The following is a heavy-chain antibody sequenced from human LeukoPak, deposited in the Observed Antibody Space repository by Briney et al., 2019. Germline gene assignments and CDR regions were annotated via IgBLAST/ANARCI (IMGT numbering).Heavy chain of an antibody. V-gene: IGHV4-34*01. D-gene: IGHD5-24*01. Sequence: KPSETLSLACAVYGGSFSGYYWSWIRQPPGKGLEWIGEINHSGSTNYNPSLKSRVTISVDTSKNQFSLKLSSVTAADTAVYYCARRRLWLYYYMDVWGKGTTVTVSS. CDR3: ARRRLWLYYYMDV. J-gene: IGHJ6*03. CDR1: GGSFSGYY. CDR2: INHSGST.